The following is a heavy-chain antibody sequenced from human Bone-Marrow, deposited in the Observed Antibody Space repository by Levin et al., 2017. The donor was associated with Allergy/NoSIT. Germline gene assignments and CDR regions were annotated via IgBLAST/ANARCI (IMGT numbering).Heavy chain of an antibody. V-gene: IGHV3-11*01. CDR2: ISSSGSTT. Sequence: GGSLRLSCAASGFRFSDYYMSWIRQAPGKGLEWVSYISSSGSTTYYADSVKGRFTISRDNAKNSLYLQMNSLRAEDTAVYYCARDRLPSYYYGMDVWGQGTTVTVSS. CDR1: GFRFSDYY. CDR3: ARDRLPSYYYGMDV. D-gene: IGHD6-25*01. J-gene: IGHJ6*02.